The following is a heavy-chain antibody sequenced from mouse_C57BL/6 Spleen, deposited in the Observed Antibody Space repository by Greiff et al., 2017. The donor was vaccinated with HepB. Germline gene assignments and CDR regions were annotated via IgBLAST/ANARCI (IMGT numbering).Heavy chain of an antibody. CDR3: ATFLWYFDV. J-gene: IGHJ1*03. Sequence: QVQLQQSGPELVKPGASVKISCKASGYAFSSSWMNWVKQRPGKGLEWIGRIYPGDGDTNYNGKFKGKATLTADKSSSTAYMQLSSLTSEDSAVYFCATFLWYFDVWGTGTTVTVSS. CDR2: IYPGDGDT. V-gene: IGHV1-82*01. CDR1: GYAFSSSW.